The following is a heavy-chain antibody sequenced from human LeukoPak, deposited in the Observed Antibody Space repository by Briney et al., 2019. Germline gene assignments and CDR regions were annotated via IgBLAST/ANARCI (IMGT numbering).Heavy chain of an antibody. CDR1: GYTFTSYY. Sequence: ASVKVSCKASGYTFTSYYMHWVRQAPGQGLEWMGIINPSGGSTIYAQKFQGRVTMTEDTSTDTAYMELSSLRSEDTAVYYCAALGYCSSTSCYTFDYWGQGTLVTVSS. CDR2: INPSGGST. J-gene: IGHJ4*02. CDR3: AALGYCSSTSCYTFDY. D-gene: IGHD2-2*02. V-gene: IGHV1-46*01.